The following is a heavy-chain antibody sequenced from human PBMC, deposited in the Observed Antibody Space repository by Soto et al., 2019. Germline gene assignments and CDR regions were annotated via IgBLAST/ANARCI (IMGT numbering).Heavy chain of an antibody. CDR2: TRNKANSYTT. CDR3: ATPRIFLIGYCSGGNCYSSY. V-gene: IGHV3-72*01. D-gene: IGHD2-15*01. J-gene: IGHJ4*02. CDR1: GFTLSDHY. Sequence: GGSLRLSCAASGFTLSDHYMDWVRQAPGKGLEWVGRTRNKANSYTTEFATSVKGRFSISRDNSKNTLYLQMNSLKTEDTAVYYCATPRIFLIGYCSGGNCYSSYWGQGTLVTVSS.